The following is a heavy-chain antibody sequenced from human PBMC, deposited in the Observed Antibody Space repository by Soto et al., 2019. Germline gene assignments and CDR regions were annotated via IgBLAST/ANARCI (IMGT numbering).Heavy chain of an antibody. CDR2: IIPIFGTA. Sequence: QVQLVQSGAEVKKPGSSVKVSCKASGGTFSSYAISWVRQAPGQGLEWMGGIIPIFGTANYAQKFQGRVTITADNSTSTAYMELSSLRSEDTAVYYCARGATPYYDSSGYSRDYWGQGTLVTVSS. D-gene: IGHD3-22*01. V-gene: IGHV1-69*14. J-gene: IGHJ4*02. CDR3: ARGATPYYDSSGYSRDY. CDR1: GGTFSSYA.